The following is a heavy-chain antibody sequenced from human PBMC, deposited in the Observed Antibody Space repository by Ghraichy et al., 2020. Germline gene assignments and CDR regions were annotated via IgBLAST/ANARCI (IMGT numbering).Heavy chain of an antibody. CDR2: IYTSGST. D-gene: IGHD3-22*01. CDR1: GGSISSYY. Sequence: SETLSLTCTVSGGSISSYYWSWIGQPAGKGLEWIGRIYTSGSTNYNPSLKSRVTMSVDTSKNQFSLKLSSVTAADTAVYYCAVDYYDSSGAGPPLDYYYYGMDVWGQGTTVTVSS. J-gene: IGHJ6*02. V-gene: IGHV4-4*07. CDR3: AVDYYDSSGAGPPLDYYYYGMDV.